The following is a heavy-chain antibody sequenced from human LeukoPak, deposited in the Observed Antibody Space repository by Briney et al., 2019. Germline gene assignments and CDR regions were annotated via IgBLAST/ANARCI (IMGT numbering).Heavy chain of an antibody. D-gene: IGHD2-2*01. CDR3: ARDQDIVVVQDNDTYGMDV. CDR2: ISAYNGNT. J-gene: IGHJ6*02. Sequence: GASVKVSCKASGYTFTSYGISWVQQAPGQGLEWMGWISAYNGNTNYAQKLQGRVTMTTDTSTSTAYMELRSLRSDDTAVYYCARDQDIVVVQDNDTYGMDVWGQGTTVTVSS. V-gene: IGHV1-18*01. CDR1: GYTFTSYG.